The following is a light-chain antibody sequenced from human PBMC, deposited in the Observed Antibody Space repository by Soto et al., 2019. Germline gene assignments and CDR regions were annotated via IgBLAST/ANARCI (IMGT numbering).Light chain of an antibody. CDR2: GGV. Sequence: QSALTQPRSASGSPGQSVTISCTGTKNDIGVYDFVSWYEHHPGKAPRLIIYGGVQRRSGGPDRFSGSKCGNPASLTVSGLQAADEADYFCKSYAGSNTYVFGSGTKVTVL. CDR3: KSYAGSNTYV. J-gene: IGLJ1*01. CDR1: KNDIGVYDF. V-gene: IGLV2-8*01.